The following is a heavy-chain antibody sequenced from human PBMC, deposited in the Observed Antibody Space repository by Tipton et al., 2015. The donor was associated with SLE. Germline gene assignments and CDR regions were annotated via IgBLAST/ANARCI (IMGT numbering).Heavy chain of an antibody. CDR3: ASDVAPTPAYLDF. CDR2: INGDGDSM. J-gene: IGHJ4*02. D-gene: IGHD2-15*01. V-gene: IGHV3-74*01. Sequence: SLRLSCAASGFAFRSHWMHWVRQAPGKGLVWVSHINGDGDSMRYADSVKGRFTISRDNSKNTLYLQMNSLRAEDTAVYYCASDVAPTPAYLDFWGQGTLVTVSS. CDR1: GFAFRSHW.